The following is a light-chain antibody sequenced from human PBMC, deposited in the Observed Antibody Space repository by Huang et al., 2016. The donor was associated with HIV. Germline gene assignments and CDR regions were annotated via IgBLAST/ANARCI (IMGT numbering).Light chain of an antibody. J-gene: IGKJ1*01. CDR2: ATS. CDR1: QDIGND. CDR3: LQDYTYPWT. V-gene: IGKV1-6*01. Sequence: AIQMTQAPASLSASVGDRVTITCRASQDIGNDLGWYQQRLGKAPDLLVSATSHLQSGVPSRFTGSRSGTHFTLPISGLQPEDFATYYCLQDYTYPWTFGQGTKVEI.